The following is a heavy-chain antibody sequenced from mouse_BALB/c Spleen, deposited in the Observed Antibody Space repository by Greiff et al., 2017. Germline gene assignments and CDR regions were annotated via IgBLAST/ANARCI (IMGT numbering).Heavy chain of an antibody. CDR3: ARSDGSSRYFDV. CDR2: LDPANGNT. V-gene: IGHV14-3*02. J-gene: IGHJ1*01. CDR1: GFNITDTY. Sequence: EVQLVASGAELVKPGASVKLSCTASGFNITDTYMHWVKQRPEQGLELIGRLDPANGNTKYDPKFQGKATITADTSSKTAYLQLSSLTSEDTAVYYCARSDGSSRYFDVWGAGTTVTVSS. D-gene: IGHD1-1*01.